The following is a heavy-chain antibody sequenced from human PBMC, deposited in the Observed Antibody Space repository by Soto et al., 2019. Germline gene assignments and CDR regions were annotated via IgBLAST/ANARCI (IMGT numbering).Heavy chain of an antibody. V-gene: IGHV4-30-2*01. CDR2: IYHSGST. D-gene: IGHD5-18*01. J-gene: IGHJ4*02. Sequence: PSETLSLTDSVSGGSISSGGYSWSWIRQPPGKGLEWIGYIYHSGSTYYNPSLKSRVTISVDRSKNQFSLKLSSVTAADTAVYYCARSSSDTAMAYFDYWGQGTLVTVSS. CDR3: ARSSSDTAMAYFDY. CDR1: GGSISSGGYS.